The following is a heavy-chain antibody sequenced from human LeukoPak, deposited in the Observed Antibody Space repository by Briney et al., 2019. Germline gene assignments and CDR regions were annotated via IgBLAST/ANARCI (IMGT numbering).Heavy chain of an antibody. D-gene: IGHD2-2*01. V-gene: IGHV3-23*01. CDR2: ISGSGGST. Sequence: HPGGSLRLSCAASGFTFSSYAMSWVRQAPGKGLEWVSAISGSGGSTYYADSVKGRFTISRDNSKNTLYLQMNSLRAEDTAVYYCAKAVPRYCSSTSCYFDYWGQGTLVTVSS. CDR1: GFTFSSYA. CDR3: AKAVPRYCSSTSCYFDY. J-gene: IGHJ4*02.